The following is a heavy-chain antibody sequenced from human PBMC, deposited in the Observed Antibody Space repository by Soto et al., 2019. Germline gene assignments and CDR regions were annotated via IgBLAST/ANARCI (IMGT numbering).Heavy chain of an antibody. CDR2: IWYDGSNK. CDR3: ASGLTELPYYYYYMDV. V-gene: IGHV3-33*01. Sequence: GGSLRLSCAASGFTFSSYGMHWVRQAPGKGLEWVAVIWYDGSNKYYADSVKGRFTISRDNSKNTLYLQMNSLRAEDTAVYYCASGLTELPYYYYYMDVWGKGTTVTVSS. D-gene: IGHD1-7*01. J-gene: IGHJ6*03. CDR1: GFTFSSYG.